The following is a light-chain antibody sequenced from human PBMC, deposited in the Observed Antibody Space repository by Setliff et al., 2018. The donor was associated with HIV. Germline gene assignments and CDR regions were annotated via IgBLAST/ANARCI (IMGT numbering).Light chain of an antibody. J-gene: IGLJ1*01. CDR2: EVG. V-gene: IGLV2-14*01. Sequence: QSALTQPASVSGSPGQSITISCTGTSSDVGGYDYVSWYQQHPGKVPKLMLYEVGNRPSGVSNRFSGSKSGNTASPTISGLQAEDEADYYCCSYTSSTTLVFGTGTKGTVL. CDR1: SSDVGGYDY. CDR3: CSYTSSTTLV.